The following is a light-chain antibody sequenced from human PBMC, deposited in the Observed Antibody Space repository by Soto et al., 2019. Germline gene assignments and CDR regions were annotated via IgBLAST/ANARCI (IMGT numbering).Light chain of an antibody. CDR3: SSYTGISTYV. Sequence: QSALTQPASVSGSLGQSITISCTGTSSDVGYYDYVSWYQQHPGKAPKLMIYEVTNRPSGVSNRFSGSKSGNTASLTISGLQAEDEADYYCSSYTGISTYVFGTGTKLTVL. CDR2: EVT. V-gene: IGLV2-14*01. J-gene: IGLJ1*01. CDR1: SSDVGYYDY.